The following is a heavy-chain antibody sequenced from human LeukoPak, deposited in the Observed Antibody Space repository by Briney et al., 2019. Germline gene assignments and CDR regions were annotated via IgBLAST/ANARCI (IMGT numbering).Heavy chain of an antibody. Sequence: PSETLSLTCTVSGGSISSSSYYWGWIRQPPGKGLEWIGSIYYSGSTYYNPSLKSRVTISVDTSKNQFSLKLSSVTAADTAVYYCASVFEAGSIAARRFDYWGQGTLVTASS. CDR2: IYYSGST. J-gene: IGHJ4*02. V-gene: IGHV4-39*01. D-gene: IGHD6-6*01. CDR3: ASVFEAGSIAARRFDY. CDR1: GGSISSSSYY.